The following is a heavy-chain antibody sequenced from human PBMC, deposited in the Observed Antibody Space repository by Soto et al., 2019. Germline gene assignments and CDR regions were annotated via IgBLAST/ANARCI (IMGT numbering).Heavy chain of an antibody. D-gene: IGHD6-13*01. Sequence: ASVKVSCKASGYTFTSYAINWVRQATGQELEWMGWRNPNSGNTGYAQKFQGRVTMTRNTPISTAYMELSSLRSEDTAVYYCARRGYSSSWYYYYYYGMDVWGQGTTVTVSS. J-gene: IGHJ6*02. CDR1: GYTFTSYA. CDR3: ARRGYSSSWYYYYYYGMDV. V-gene: IGHV1-8*01. CDR2: RNPNSGNT.